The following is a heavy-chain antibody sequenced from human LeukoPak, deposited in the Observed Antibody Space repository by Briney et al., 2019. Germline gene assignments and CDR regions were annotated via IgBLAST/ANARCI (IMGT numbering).Heavy chain of an antibody. CDR2: ISSSGSAI. J-gene: IGHJ4*02. Sequence: GGSLRLSCAASGFTFSNFQMNWVREAPGKGLEWVSYISSSGSAIYYADSVRGRFTISRDNAKNSLYLQMNSLRAEDTAVYYCATNSEDYWGQGTLVTVSS. D-gene: IGHD4-23*01. CDR3: ATNSEDY. V-gene: IGHV3-48*03. CDR1: GFTFSNFQ.